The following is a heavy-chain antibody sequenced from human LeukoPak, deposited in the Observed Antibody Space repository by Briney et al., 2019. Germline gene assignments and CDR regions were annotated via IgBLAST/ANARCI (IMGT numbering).Heavy chain of an antibody. Sequence: PSETLSLTCAVYGGSFSGYYWSWIRQPPGKGLEWTGEINHSGSTNYNPSLKSRVTISVDTSKNQFSLKLSSVTAADTAVYYCARGSGGSYNYWGQGTLVTVSS. J-gene: IGHJ4*02. CDR3: ARGSGGSYNY. D-gene: IGHD1-26*01. V-gene: IGHV4-34*01. CDR1: GGSFSGYY. CDR2: INHSGST.